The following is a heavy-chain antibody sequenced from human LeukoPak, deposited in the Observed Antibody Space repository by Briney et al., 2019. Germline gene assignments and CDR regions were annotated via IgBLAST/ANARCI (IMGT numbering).Heavy chain of an antibody. J-gene: IGHJ4*02. CDR3: ARALYDSGGYYSDY. D-gene: IGHD3-22*01. CDR2: ISRSSSTK. V-gene: IGHV3-48*02. Sequence: SGGYLRLSCAASGFTFSSYSMSWVRQAPGKGLEWVSYISRSSSTKYYADSVKGRFTISRDNAKNSLYLQMNGLRDEDTAVYYCARALYDSGGYYSDYWGQGTLVTVSS. CDR1: GFTFSSYS.